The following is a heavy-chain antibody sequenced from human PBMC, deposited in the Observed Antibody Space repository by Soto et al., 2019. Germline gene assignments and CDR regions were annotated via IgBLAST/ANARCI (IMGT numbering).Heavy chain of an antibody. Sequence: PGGSLRLSCAASGFTFSSYWMHWVRQAPGKGLVWVSRINSDGRSTSYADSVKGRFTISRDNAKNTLYLQMNSLRAEDTAVYYCARDRYSGYDPVLGVFDPWGQGTLVTVSS. V-gene: IGHV3-74*01. D-gene: IGHD5-12*01. CDR2: INSDGRST. J-gene: IGHJ5*02. CDR3: ARDRYSGYDPVLGVFDP. CDR1: GFTFSSYW.